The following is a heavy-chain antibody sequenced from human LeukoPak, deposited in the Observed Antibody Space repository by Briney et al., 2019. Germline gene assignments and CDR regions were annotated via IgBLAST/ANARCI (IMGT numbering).Heavy chain of an antibody. Sequence: KSSETLSLTCTVSGDSMSSYGMNWVRQAPGKGLEWVSSITSSSSYIYYADSVKGRFTISRDNAKNSLYLQMNSLRAEDTAVYYCARSYSGSRGTFDYWGQGTLVTVSS. CDR3: ARSYSGSRGTFDY. D-gene: IGHD6-6*01. V-gene: IGHV3-21*01. CDR2: ITSSSSYI. CDR1: GDSMSSYG. J-gene: IGHJ4*02.